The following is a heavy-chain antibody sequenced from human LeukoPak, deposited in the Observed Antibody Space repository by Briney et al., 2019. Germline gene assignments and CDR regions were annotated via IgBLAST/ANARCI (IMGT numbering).Heavy chain of an antibody. D-gene: IGHD2-2*01. CDR1: GYIFTDYY. Sequence: ASVKVSCKASGYIFTDYYMHWVRQTPGKGLQWMGRIDPEYDATIYGDDFQGRVTMRTDPSTDTAYMELSGLTSEDTGVYYCATIGDQRVLLYWGQGTLVTVSS. V-gene: IGHV1-69-2*01. CDR2: IDPEYDAT. CDR3: ATIGDQRVLLY. J-gene: IGHJ4*02.